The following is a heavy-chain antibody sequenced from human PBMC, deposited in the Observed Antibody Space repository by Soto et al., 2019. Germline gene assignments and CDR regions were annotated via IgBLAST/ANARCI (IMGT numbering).Heavy chain of an antibody. CDR1: GYTFTSYY. V-gene: IGHV1-46*03. J-gene: IGHJ4*02. Sequence: QVQLVQSGAEVKKPGASVKVSCKASGYTFTSYYMHWVRQAPGQGLEWMGIINPSGGSTSYAQKFQGKVTMTRDTCTSTVYMELSSLRSEDTAVYYCARQSHSSWGPNYWGQGTLVTVSS. CDR2: INPSGGST. D-gene: IGHD6-13*01. CDR3: ARQSHSSWGPNY.